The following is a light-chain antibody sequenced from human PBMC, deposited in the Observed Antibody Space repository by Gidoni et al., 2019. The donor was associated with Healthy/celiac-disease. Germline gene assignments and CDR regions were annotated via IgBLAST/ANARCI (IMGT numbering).Light chain of an antibody. V-gene: IGLV1-40*01. CDR2: GNS. J-gene: IGLJ3*02. CDR1: SSNIGAGYD. Sequence: QSLLTQPPPVSGAPGQRVTISCTGSSSNIGAGYDVHWYQQLPGTAPKLLIYGNSNRPSGVPDRFSGSKSGTSASLAITGLQAEDEADYYCQSYDSSLSVWVFGGGTKLTVL. CDR3: QSYDSSLSVWV.